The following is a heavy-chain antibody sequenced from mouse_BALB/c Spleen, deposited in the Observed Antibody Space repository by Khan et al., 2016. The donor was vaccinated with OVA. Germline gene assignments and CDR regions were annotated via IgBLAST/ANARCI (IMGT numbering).Heavy chain of an antibody. CDR1: GYTFTNYV. D-gene: IGHD4-1*01. J-gene: IGHJ3*01. CDR2: INPYNAGT. CDR3: AREASSWDFSFPY. Sequence: EVELVGSGPELVEPGASVKMSCKASGYTFTNYVMHWVKQKPGQGLEWIGYINPYNAGTRYNEKFKGKATLTSDISSTTAYMELSSLTSEDSAVYYCAREASSWDFSFPYWGQGTLVTVSA. V-gene: IGHV1S136*01.